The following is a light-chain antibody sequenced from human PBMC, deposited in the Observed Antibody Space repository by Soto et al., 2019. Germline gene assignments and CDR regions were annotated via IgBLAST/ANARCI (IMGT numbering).Light chain of an antibody. CDR3: SSYVGNNNHHA. CDR2: EVS. Sequence: HSALTQPPSASGSPGQSVTVSCTGTSSDVGFYDYVSWYQQHPGKAPKLIIYEVSKRPSGVPDRFSGSKSGNSASLTVSGLQAEDEADYYCSSYVGNNNHHAFGTGTKVTVL. J-gene: IGLJ1*01. CDR1: SSDVGFYDY. V-gene: IGLV2-8*01.